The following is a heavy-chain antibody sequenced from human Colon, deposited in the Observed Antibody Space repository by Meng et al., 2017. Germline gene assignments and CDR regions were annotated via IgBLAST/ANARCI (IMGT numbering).Heavy chain of an antibody. D-gene: IGHD2-15*01. V-gene: IGHV4-31*03. CDR1: GDSITSCGYY. CDR3: ARVVSLVVKGNWFDS. J-gene: IGHJ5*01. CDR2: IDHSGTT. Sequence: VPLLESGPGLVKPSQTLSLTCNVSGDSITSCGYYWSWIRQHPGKGLEWIGYIDHSGTTYDNPSLKTRLTMSVDTSKNQFSLKLTSVTAADTAVYYCARVVSLVVKGNWFDSWGQGTLVTVSS.